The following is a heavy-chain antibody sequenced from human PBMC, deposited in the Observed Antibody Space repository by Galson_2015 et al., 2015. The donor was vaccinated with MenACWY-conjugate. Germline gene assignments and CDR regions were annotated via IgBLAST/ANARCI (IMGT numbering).Heavy chain of an antibody. J-gene: IGHJ6*03. V-gene: IGHV3-30*02. CDR3: AKDDPYGEFYYYMDV. CDR2: IRYDGSNK. CDR1: GFTFSSYG. D-gene: IGHD3-10*01. Sequence: SLRLSCAASGFTFSSYGMHWVRQAPGKGLEWVAFIRYDGSNKYYADSVKGRFTISRDNSKNTLYLQMNSLRAEDTAVYYCAKDDPYGEFYYYMDVWGKGTTVTVSS.